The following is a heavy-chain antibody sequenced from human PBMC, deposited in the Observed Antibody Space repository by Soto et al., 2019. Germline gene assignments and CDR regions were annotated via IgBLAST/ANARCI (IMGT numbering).Heavy chain of an antibody. J-gene: IGHJ6*02. CDR2: IYPGDSDT. CDR3: ARNVLGYCSSTSCISGMDV. V-gene: IGHV5-51*01. Sequence: PGESLKISCKGSGYSFTSYWIGWVRQMPGKGLEWMGIIYPGDSDTRYSPSFQGQVTISADKSISTAYLQWSSLKASDTAMYYCARNVLGYCSSTSCISGMDVRGQGTTVTSP. CDR1: GYSFTSYW. D-gene: IGHD2-2*01.